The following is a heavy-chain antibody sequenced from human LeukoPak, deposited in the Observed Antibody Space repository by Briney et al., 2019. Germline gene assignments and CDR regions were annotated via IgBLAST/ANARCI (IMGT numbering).Heavy chain of an antibody. CDR3: ARVNVVVVPAARGYYYYYGMDV. CDR1: GGSISSYY. CDR2: IYTSGST. Sequence: SETLSLTCTVSGGSISSYYWSWIRQPAGKGLEWIGRIYTSGSTNYNPSLKSRVTMSVDTSKNQFSLKLSSVTAADTAVYYCARVNVVVVPAARGYYYYYGMDVWGQGTTVTVSS. V-gene: IGHV4-4*07. D-gene: IGHD2-2*01. J-gene: IGHJ6*02.